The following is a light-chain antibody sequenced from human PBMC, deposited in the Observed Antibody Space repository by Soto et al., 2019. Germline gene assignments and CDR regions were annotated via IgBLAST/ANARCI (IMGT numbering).Light chain of an antibody. V-gene: IGKV3-15*01. J-gene: IGKJ4*01. Sequence: EIVMTQSLATLSVFPGEGDTLYCKASQNVYNNLAWYQHKPGQPPRLLLYDASTMATGNSARFSQSGYGTEFNLTVSSLQSEDFVVHFCQLCRNRPLTCGGGTKVEIK. CDR1: QNVYNN. CDR2: DAS. CDR3: QLCRNRPLT.